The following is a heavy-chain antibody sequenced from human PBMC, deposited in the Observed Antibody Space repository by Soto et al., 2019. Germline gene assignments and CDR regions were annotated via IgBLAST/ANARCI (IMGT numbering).Heavy chain of an antibody. CDR3: ARDFTIFGVVSPNFDY. Sequence: GGSLRLSCAASGFTFSSYWMSWVRQAPGKGLEWVANIKQDGSEKYYVDSVKGRFTISRDNAKNSLYLQMNSLRAEDTAVYYCARDFTIFGVVSPNFDYWGQGTLVTVSS. V-gene: IGHV3-7*01. J-gene: IGHJ4*02. D-gene: IGHD3-3*01. CDR1: GFTFSSYW. CDR2: IKQDGSEK.